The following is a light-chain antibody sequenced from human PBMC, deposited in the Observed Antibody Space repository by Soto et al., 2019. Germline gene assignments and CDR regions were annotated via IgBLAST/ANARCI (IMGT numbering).Light chain of an antibody. CDR2: EVT. CDR1: SSDVGSYVF. V-gene: IGLV2-14*01. CDR3: SSFTTTNTWV. J-gene: IGLJ3*02. Sequence: QSALTQPTSVSGSPGQSITISCTGTSSDVGSYVFVSWFQLHRGKAPKLMIYEVTNRPSGVSYRFSGSKSGNTASLTISALQPEDDDDYYCSSFTTTNTWVFGGGTKLTVL.